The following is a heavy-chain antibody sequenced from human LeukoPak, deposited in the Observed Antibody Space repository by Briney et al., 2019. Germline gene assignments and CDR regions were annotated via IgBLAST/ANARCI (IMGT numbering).Heavy chain of an antibody. J-gene: IGHJ3*02. Sequence: INPSGGSTSYAQKFQSRVTMTRDTSTSTVYMELSSLRSEDTAVYYCARSGPYGGNSETSDAFDIWGQGTMVTVSS. CDR3: ARSGPYGGNSETSDAFDI. V-gene: IGHV1-46*01. D-gene: IGHD4-23*01. CDR2: INPSGGST.